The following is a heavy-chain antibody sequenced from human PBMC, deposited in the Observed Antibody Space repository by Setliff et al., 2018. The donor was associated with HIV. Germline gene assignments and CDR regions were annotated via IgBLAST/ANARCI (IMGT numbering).Heavy chain of an antibody. D-gene: IGHD3-3*01. J-gene: IGHJ4*02. CDR2: IIPIFGTA. CDR1: GGNFSSYA. CDR3: ARDFTGGDGYNFWDY. V-gene: IGHV1-69*13. Sequence: SVKVSCKASGGNFSSYAISWVRQAPGQGLEWMGGIIPIFGTANYAQKFQGRVTITADESTSTAYMELSSLRSEDTAVYYCARDFTGGDGYNFWDYWGQGTLVTVSS.